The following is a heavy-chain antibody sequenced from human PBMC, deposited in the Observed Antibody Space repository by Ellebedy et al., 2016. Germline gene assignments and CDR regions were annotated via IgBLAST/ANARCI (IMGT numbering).Heavy chain of an antibody. CDR2: INPNSGGT. V-gene: IGHV1-2*02. D-gene: IGHD6-13*01. Sequence: ASVKVSCXASGYTFTGYYMHWVRQAPGQGLEWMGWINPNSGGTNYAQKFQGRVTMTRDTSISTAYMELSRLRSDDTAVYYCARVRIAAAIFDYWGQGTLVTVSS. J-gene: IGHJ4*02. CDR3: ARVRIAAAIFDY. CDR1: GYTFTGYY.